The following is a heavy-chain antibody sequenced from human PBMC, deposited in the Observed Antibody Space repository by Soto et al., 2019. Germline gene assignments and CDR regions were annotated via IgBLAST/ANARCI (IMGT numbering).Heavy chain of an antibody. V-gene: IGHV4-59*01. CDR1: GGSITTYY. CDR3: XXXKXYSYYXDV. Sequence: SLTCTVSGGSITTYYWSWIRQPPGKGQEWIGYIYYSGSTSFNPSLKSRVTISVDTSKNQFSLKVSSVTAADTAVYYCXXXKXYSYYXDVXXXGTTVTVSS. CDR2: IYYSGST. J-gene: IGHJ6*03.